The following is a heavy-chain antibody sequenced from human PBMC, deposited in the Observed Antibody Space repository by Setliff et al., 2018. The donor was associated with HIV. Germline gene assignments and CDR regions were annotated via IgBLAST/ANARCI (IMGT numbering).Heavy chain of an antibody. Sequence: PGGSLRLSCAASGFIFSGYTMVWVRQAPGKGLEWVSSISSSGNFIYYEDSVKGRFTMSRDNAKNSLYLQMDSLRVEDTGLYYCADPPSGFWGQGTLVTVSS. V-gene: IGHV3-21*01. J-gene: IGHJ4*02. CDR1: GFIFSGYT. CDR3: ADPPSGF. D-gene: IGHD3-10*01. CDR2: ISSSGNFI.